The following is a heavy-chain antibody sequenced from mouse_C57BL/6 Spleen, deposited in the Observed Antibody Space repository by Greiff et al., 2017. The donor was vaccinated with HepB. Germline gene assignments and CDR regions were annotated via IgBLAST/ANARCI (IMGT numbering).Heavy chain of an antibody. CDR1: GYTFTSYW. V-gene: IGHV1-52*01. J-gene: IGHJ2*01. Sequence: QVQLQQPGAELVRPGSSVKLSCKASGYTFTSYWMHWVKQRPIQGLEWIGNIDPSDSETHYNQKFKDKATLTVDKSSSTAYMQLSSLTSEDSAVYYCARGTTVVALFDDWGQGTTLTVSS. CDR2: IDPSDSET. D-gene: IGHD1-1*01. CDR3: ARGTTVVALFDD.